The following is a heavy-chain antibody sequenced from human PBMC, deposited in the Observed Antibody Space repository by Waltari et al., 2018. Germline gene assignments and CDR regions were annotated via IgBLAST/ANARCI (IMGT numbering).Heavy chain of an antibody. Sequence: LQLQESGPGLVRPSETLSLTCTVSGGPITTNYNWAWIRQPPGKGLEWMGNMQYRGSTFYNPSLMSRVTISLDTSKNQFSLTLTSVDAADTAVYFCGRIAFGDDGGYFQYWGQGTLVTVSS. D-gene: IGHD4-17*01. CDR3: GRIAFGDDGGYFQY. V-gene: IGHV4-39*01. CDR2: MQYRGST. J-gene: IGHJ1*01. CDR1: GGPITTNYN.